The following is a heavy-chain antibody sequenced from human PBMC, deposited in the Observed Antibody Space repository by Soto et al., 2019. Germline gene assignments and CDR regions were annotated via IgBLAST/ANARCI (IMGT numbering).Heavy chain of an antibody. D-gene: IGHD3-22*01. CDR2: ISAYNGNT. V-gene: IGHV1-18*04. J-gene: IGHJ5*02. CDR3: ARDSPWYYYSSGPRGRANWFDP. CDR1: GYTFTSYG. Sequence: ASVKVSCKASGYTFTSYGISWVRQAPGQGLEWMGWISAYNGNTNYAQKLQGRVTMTTVTSTSTAYMELRSLRSDDTGVYYCARDSPWYYYSSGPRGRANWFDPWGQGTLVTVSS.